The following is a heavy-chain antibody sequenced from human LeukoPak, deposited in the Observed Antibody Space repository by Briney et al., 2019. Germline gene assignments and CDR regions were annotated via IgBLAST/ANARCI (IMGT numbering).Heavy chain of an antibody. CDR2: INWNGGST. V-gene: IGHV3-20*04. Sequence: GGSLRLSCAASGFIFDDYGMSWVRQAPGRGLEWVSGINWNGGSTSYAGSVKGRFTISRDNAKNSLYLQMNSPRAEDTAFYYCARAHFSGSFGYWGQGTLVTVSS. CDR1: GFIFDDYG. CDR3: ARAHFSGSFGY. D-gene: IGHD1-26*01. J-gene: IGHJ4*02.